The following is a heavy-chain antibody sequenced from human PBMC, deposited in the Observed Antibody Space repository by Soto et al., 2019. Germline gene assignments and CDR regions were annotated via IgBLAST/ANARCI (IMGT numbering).Heavy chain of an antibody. Sequence: PSETLSVTCAVSGGSISSGGYSWSWIRQPPGKGLEWIGYIYHSGSTYYNPSLKSRVTISVDRSKNQFSLKLSSVTAADTAVYYCARVPVYWGQGTLVTVSS. CDR2: IYHSGST. J-gene: IGHJ4*02. V-gene: IGHV4-30-2*01. CDR1: GGSISSGGYS. CDR3: ARVPVY.